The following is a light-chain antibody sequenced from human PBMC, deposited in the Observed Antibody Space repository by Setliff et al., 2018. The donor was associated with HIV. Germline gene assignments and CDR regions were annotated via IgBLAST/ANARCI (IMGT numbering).Light chain of an antibody. Sequence: QSALAQPPSVSGVPGQRVTVSCTGTSSNIGASYAVHWYQQFPGAAPKLVIYDNSNRPSGVPDRFSGSKSGTSASLVIAGLQPEDEADYYCQSYDTSLSGYVFGTGTKSPS. CDR2: DNS. J-gene: IGLJ1*01. V-gene: IGLV1-40*01. CDR3: QSYDTSLSGYV. CDR1: SSNIGASYA.